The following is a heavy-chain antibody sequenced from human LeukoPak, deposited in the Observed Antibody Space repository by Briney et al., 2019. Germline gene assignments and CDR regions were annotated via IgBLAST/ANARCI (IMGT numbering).Heavy chain of an antibody. V-gene: IGHV1-2*02. CDR2: INSNNGDP. Sequence: ASVKVSGQASGYTFTGYYIHWVRQAPGQGLEWMGWINSNNGDPKYTQKFQGRVTMTRDTSITTAYMELTSLTFDDTAIYYCGRGSSLDYWGQGTLVTVSS. J-gene: IGHJ4*02. CDR3: GRGSSLDY. CDR1: GYTFTGYY.